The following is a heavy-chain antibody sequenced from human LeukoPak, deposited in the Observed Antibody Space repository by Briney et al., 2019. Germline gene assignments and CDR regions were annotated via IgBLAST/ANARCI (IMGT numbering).Heavy chain of an antibody. D-gene: IGHD3-22*01. V-gene: IGHV3-21*01. CDR3: ARVLDLEYYYDSSGLGY. CDR1: GFTFSSCS. CDR2: ISSSSSYI. J-gene: IGHJ4*02. Sequence: GGSLRLSCAASGFTFSSCSMNWVRQAPGKGLEWVSSISSSSSYIYYADSVKGRFTISRDNAKNSLYLQMNSLRAEDTAVYYCARVLDLEYYYDSSGLGYWGQGTLVTVSS.